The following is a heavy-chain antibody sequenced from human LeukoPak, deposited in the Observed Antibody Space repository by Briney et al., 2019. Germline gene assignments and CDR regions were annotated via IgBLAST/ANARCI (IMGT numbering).Heavy chain of an antibody. CDR1: GGSISSYY. CDR3: ARGFEAPAAYYHYMDV. D-gene: IGHD2-2*01. J-gene: IGHJ6*03. CDR2: IYYSGST. V-gene: IGHV4-59*01. Sequence: SETLSLTCTVSGGSISSYYWSWIRQPPGKGLEWIGYIYYSGSTNYNPSLKSRVTISVDTSKNQFSLKLSSVTAADTAVYYCARGFEAPAAYYHYMDVWGKGTTVTVSS.